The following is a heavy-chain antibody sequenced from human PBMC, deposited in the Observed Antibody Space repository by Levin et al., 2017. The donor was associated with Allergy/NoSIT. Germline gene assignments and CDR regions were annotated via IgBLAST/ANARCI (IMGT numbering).Heavy chain of an antibody. J-gene: IGHJ4*02. CDR1: GGSITSSTIY. CDR2: IHYSGTT. CDR3: TGAPNFYYFDY. V-gene: IGHV4-39*07. D-gene: IGHD2-8*02. Sequence: ASETLSLTCIVSGGSITSSTIYWGWIRQSPGKGLEWIATIHYSGTTYSSPSLESRVSVSLNTSKNQFSLNVKSMTAADSALYYCTGAPNFYYFDYWGQGALVTVSS.